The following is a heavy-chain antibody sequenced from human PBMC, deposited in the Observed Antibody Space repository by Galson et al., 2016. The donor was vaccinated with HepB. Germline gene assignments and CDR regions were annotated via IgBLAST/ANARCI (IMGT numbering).Heavy chain of an antibody. D-gene: IGHD4-17*01. CDR3: ARVTTVLTPGGYYTYAMDV. V-gene: IGHV4-59*01. CDR1: GASINSDF. CDR2: VFHTGRT. Sequence: SETLSLTCTVSGASINSDFWSWIRQTPGRGLEWIAYVFHTGRTDYNAALKSRVTVSIDTSTNQFSLRLSSATAADTAVYYCARVTTVLTPGGYYTYAMDVWGQGTTVTVSS. J-gene: IGHJ6*02.